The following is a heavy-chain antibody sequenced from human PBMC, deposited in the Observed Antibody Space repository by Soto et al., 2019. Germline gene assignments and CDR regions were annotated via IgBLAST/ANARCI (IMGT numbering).Heavy chain of an antibody. CDR2: ISAYNGNT. J-gene: IGHJ4*02. Sequence: ASVKVSCKASGYTFTSYGISWVRQAPGQGLEWMGWISAYNGNTNYAQKLQGRVTMTTDTSTSTAYMELRSLRSDDTAVYYCARDTTKVGAPIGTDYWGQGTLVTVYS. D-gene: IGHD1-26*01. CDR1: GYTFTSYG. V-gene: IGHV1-18*01. CDR3: ARDTTKVGAPIGTDY.